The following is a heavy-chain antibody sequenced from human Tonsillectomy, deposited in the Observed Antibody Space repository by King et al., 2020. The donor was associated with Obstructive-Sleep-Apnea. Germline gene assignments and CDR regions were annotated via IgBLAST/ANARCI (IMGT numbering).Heavy chain of an antibody. V-gene: IGHV4-39*01. CDR2: IFYRGTT. CDR1: GDSISSTHYY. CDR3: ARQIAHFESGWFRADS. Sequence: QLQESGPGLVKPSETLSLTCTVSGDSISSTHYYWAWIRQPPGKGLEYIGSIFYRGTTYSDAPLKNRVSISVDTSKNQFSLRLSSVTAADTAVYYCARQIAHFESGWFRADSWGQGALVTVSS. D-gene: IGHD6-19*01. J-gene: IGHJ4*02.